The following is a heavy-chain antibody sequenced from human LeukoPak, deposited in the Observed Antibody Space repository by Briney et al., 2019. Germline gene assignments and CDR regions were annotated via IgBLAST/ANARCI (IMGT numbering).Heavy chain of an antibody. CDR1: GGTFSRYA. V-gene: IGHV1-69*05. D-gene: IGHD3-10*01. J-gene: IGHJ4*02. CDR2: IIPIFGTA. Sequence: ASVKVSCKASGGTFSRYAISWVRQAPGQGLEWMGGIIPIFGTANYAQKFQGRVTITTDESTSTAYMELSSLRSEDTAVYFCARGYGSGLGYFDYWGQGTLVTVSS. CDR3: ARGYGSGLGYFDY.